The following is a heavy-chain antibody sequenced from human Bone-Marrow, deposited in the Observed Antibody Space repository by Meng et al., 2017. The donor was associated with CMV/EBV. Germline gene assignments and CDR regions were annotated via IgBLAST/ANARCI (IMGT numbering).Heavy chain of an antibody. CDR2: IMYDWSTT. V-gene: IGHV3-74*01. CDR3: ARDKWELYFDY. D-gene: IGHD1-26*01. Sequence: SCAASGFTFATYSMRWVRRVPGKGLVWVSHIMYDWSTTNYADSVKGRFTVSRDNAKNTLYLQMNSLRAEDTAVYYCARDKWELYFDYWGQGALVTVSS. CDR1: GFTFATYS. J-gene: IGHJ4*02.